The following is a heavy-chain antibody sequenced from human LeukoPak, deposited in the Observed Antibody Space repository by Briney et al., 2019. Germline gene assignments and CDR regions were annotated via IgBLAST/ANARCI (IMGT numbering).Heavy chain of an antibody. Sequence: GGSLRLSCAASGFTFSSYSMNWVRQAPGKGLEWGSYISSSSSTIYYADSVKGRFTISRDNAKNSLYLQMNSLRAEDTAVYYCARDFQRVGYYYYYMDVWGKGTTVTVSS. J-gene: IGHJ6*03. D-gene: IGHD1-26*01. CDR1: GFTFSSYS. CDR3: ARDFQRVGYYYYYMDV. CDR2: ISSSSSTI. V-gene: IGHV3-48*04.